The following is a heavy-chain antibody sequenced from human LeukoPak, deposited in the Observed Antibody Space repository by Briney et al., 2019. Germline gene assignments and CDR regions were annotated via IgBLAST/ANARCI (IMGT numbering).Heavy chain of an antibody. CDR1: GGTFSSYT. V-gene: IGHV1-69*02. CDR3: ARARDHDAFDI. J-gene: IGHJ3*02. Sequence: GASVKVSCKASGGTFSSYTISWVRQAPGQGLEWMGRIIPILGIANYAQKCQGRVTITADKSTSTAYMELSSLRSEDTAVYYCARARDHDAFDIWGQGTMVTVSS. CDR2: IIPILGIA.